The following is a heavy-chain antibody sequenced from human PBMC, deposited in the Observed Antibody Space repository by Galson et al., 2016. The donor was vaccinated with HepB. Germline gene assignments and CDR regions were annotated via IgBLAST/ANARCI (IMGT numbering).Heavy chain of an antibody. V-gene: IGHV3-23*01. CDR3: AKLPFTIFGVVTSGPMDV. CDR2: ISGSGGST. CDR1: GFTFSSFA. Sequence: SLRLSCAASGFTFSSFAMSWVRQAPGKGLEWVSTISGSGGSTYYADSVKGRFTISRDSSKNTLYLHMYSLRAEDTAVYDCAKLPFTIFGVVTSGPMDVWGQGTTVTV. D-gene: IGHD3-3*01. J-gene: IGHJ6*02.